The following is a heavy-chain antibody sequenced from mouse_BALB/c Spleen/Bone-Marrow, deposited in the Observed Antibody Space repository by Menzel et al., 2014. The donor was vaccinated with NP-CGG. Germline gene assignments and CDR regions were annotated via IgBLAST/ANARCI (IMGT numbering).Heavy chain of an antibody. V-gene: IGHV7-3*02. CDR2: ISNKANGYTT. Sequence: DVMLVESGGGLAQPGGSLRLSCATSGFIFTDYYMSWVRQPPGKALEWLGFISNKANGYTTEYSASVKGRFTISRDNSQSILYLQMNTLKAEDSATYYCERFFNWGLDYWGQGTTLTVSS. J-gene: IGHJ2*01. D-gene: IGHD4-1*01. CDR3: ERFFNWGLDY. CDR1: GFIFTDYY.